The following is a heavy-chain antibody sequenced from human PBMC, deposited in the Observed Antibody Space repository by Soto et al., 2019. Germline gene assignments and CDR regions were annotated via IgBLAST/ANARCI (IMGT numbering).Heavy chain of an antibody. D-gene: IGHD2-8*01. CDR1: GYTFTSYG. CDR3: ARDPVRYCTNGVCYMTYWDWFDP. J-gene: IGHJ5*02. CDR2: ISAYNGNT. Sequence: AAVKVSCKASGYTFTSYGISWVQQAPGQGLEWMGWISAYNGNTNYAQKLQGRVTMTTDTSTSTAYMELRSLRSDDTAVYYCARDPVRYCTNGVCYMTYWDWFDPWGQGTLVTVSS. V-gene: IGHV1-18*01.